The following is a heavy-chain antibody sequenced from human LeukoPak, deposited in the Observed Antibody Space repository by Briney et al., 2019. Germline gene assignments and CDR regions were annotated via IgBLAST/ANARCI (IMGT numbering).Heavy chain of an antibody. J-gene: IGHJ6*02. V-gene: IGHV3-21*01. Sequence: GGSLRLSFAASGFTFSSYSMNWVRQAPGKGLEWVSSISSSSSYIYYADSVKGRFTISRDNAKNSLYLQMNSLRAEDTAVYYCASSYCSGGSCYYYYGMDVWGQGTTVTVSS. D-gene: IGHD2-15*01. CDR2: ISSSSSYI. CDR1: GFTFSSYS. CDR3: ASSYCSGGSCYYYYGMDV.